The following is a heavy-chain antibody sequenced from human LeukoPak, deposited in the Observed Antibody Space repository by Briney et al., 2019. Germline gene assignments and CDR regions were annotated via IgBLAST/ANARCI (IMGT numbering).Heavy chain of an antibody. CDR2: IYYSGST. Sequence: PSETLSLTCTVSGGSISSYYWSWIRQPPGKGLEWIGYIYYSGSTNYNPSLKSRVTMSVDTSKNQFSLKLSSVTAADTAVYYCARAGYYYGSGSYKDYYYYYYMDVWGKGTTVTISS. J-gene: IGHJ6*03. CDR3: ARAGYYYGSGSYKDYYYYYYMDV. V-gene: IGHV4-59*12. CDR1: GGSISSYY. D-gene: IGHD3-10*01.